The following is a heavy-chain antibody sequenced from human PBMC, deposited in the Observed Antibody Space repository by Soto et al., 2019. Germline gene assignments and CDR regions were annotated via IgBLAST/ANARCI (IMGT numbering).Heavy chain of an antibody. D-gene: IGHD3-10*01. CDR2: IYYSGST. J-gene: IGHJ5*02. Sequence: NPSETLSLTCTVSGGSVSSGSYYWSWIRQPPGKGLEWIGYIYYSGSTNYNPSLKSRVTISVDRSKNQFSLKLSSVTAADTAVYYCARLGYGSGNKGLPKCIVPWGQGTLVTVSS. CDR1: GGSVSSGSYY. CDR3: ARLGYGSGNKGLPKCIVP. V-gene: IGHV4-61*01.